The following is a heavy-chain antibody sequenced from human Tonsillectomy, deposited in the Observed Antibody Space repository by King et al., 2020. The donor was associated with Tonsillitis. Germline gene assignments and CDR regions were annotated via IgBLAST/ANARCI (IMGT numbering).Heavy chain of an antibody. CDR1: GASINSDPYS. J-gene: IGHJ4*02. CDR3: AREDYGDFPY. V-gene: IGHV4-61*02. Sequence: VQLQESGPGLVKPSQTLSLTCTVSGASINSDPYSWNWIRQPAGKGLEWIGRISSSGTTISNPSLKSRVTISLDTSKNQFSLKLSSVTAADTAVYYCAREDYGDFPYWGQGTLVAVS. CDR2: ISSSGTT. D-gene: IGHD4-17*01.